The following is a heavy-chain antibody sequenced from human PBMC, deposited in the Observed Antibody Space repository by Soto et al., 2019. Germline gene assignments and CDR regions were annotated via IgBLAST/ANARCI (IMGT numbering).Heavy chain of an antibody. Sequence: EVQLVESGGGLVQPGGSLRLSCAASGFTFSSYWMHWVRQAPGKGLVWVSRINSDGSSTSYADSVKGRFTISRDNAKYTLYLQMNSLRAEDTAVYYCARPRPYCGGDCPDSWGQGTLVTVSS. D-gene: IGHD2-21*02. CDR3: ARPRPYCGGDCPDS. J-gene: IGHJ4*02. CDR2: INSDGSST. CDR1: GFTFSSYW. V-gene: IGHV3-74*01.